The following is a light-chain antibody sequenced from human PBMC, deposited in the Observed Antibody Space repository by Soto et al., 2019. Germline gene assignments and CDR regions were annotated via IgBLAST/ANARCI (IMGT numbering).Light chain of an antibody. CDR1: QDVSDY. CDR3: QSLNGAPTIT. CDR2: AAY. Sequence: DIQLTQSPSFLSASVGDRVTITCRASQDVSDYLAWYQHAPGKAPNLLIYAAYTLQSGVPSRFSGSGSGTEFSLTITSLQPEDFATYYCQSLNGAPTITFGQGTRLDIK. J-gene: IGKJ5*01. V-gene: IGKV1-9*01.